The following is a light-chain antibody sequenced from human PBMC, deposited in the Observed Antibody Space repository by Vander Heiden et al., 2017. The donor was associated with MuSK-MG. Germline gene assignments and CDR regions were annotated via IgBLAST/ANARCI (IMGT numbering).Light chain of an antibody. V-gene: IGKV1-39*01. CDR1: QSINPY. CDR2: ASS. J-gene: IGKJ1*01. Sequence: DIQTTQSPSSLSASVGDRVTITCRASQSINPYLDWYQQKPGKAPKLLIFASSSLQAGVPSRFSRSGSGTDFTLTISSLQPEDSATYYCQQSHTTPRTFGQGTKLEIK. CDR3: QQSHTTPRT.